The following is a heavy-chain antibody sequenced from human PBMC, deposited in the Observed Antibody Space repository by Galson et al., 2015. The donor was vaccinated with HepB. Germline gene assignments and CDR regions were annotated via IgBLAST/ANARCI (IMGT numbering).Heavy chain of an antibody. CDR1: GSTFTSYY. V-gene: IGHV1-46*01. CDR2: INPSGGST. Sequence: SVKVSCKASGSTFTSYYMHWVRQAPGQGLEWMGIINPSGGSTSYAQKFQGRVTMTRDTSTSTVYMELSSLRSEDTAVYYCASGGLDSGYVYYYYGMDVWGQGTTVTVSS. J-gene: IGHJ6*02. D-gene: IGHD5-12*01. CDR3: ASGGLDSGYVYYYYGMDV.